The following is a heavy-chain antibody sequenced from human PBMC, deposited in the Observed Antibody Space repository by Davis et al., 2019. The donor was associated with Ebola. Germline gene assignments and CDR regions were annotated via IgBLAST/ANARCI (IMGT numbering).Heavy chain of an antibody. Sequence: PGGSLRLSCAASGFTFSSYWMSWVRQPPGKGLEWIGEIYHSGSTNYNPSLKSRVTISVDKSKNQFSLKLSSVTAADTAVYYCARDGWYWGQGTLVTVSS. CDR1: GFTFSSYW. CDR2: IYHSGST. D-gene: IGHD2-15*01. J-gene: IGHJ4*02. V-gene: IGHV4-4*02. CDR3: ARDGWY.